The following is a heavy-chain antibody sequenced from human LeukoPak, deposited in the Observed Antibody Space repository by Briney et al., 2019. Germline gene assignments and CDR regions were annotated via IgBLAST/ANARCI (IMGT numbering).Heavy chain of an antibody. D-gene: IGHD2-2*01. CDR1: EFTFSSHS. Sequence: GGSLRLSCTASEFTFSSHSMNWVRQAPGKGLEWVSSISRSGGSIYYADSLKGRFTISRDNAKNSLYLQMNSLRAEDTAVYFCARSLKVSAALDVFDIWGQGTMVTVSS. CDR3: ARSLKVSAALDVFDI. J-gene: IGHJ3*02. CDR2: ISRSGGSI. V-gene: IGHV3-21*01.